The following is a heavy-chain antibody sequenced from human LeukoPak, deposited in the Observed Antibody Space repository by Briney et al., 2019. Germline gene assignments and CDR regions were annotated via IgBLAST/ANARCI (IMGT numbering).Heavy chain of an antibody. D-gene: IGHD6-19*01. CDR3: ARGQAVAGV. J-gene: IGHJ4*02. CDR2: IYYSGYT. Sequence: SETLSLTCSVSGVSISTYYWSWIRQPPGKGLEWIGYIYYSGYTNYNPSLKSRVTMSVDTSKNQFSLQLSSVTAADTAVYCCARGQAVAGVWGQGTLVTVSS. CDR1: GVSISTYY. V-gene: IGHV4-59*01.